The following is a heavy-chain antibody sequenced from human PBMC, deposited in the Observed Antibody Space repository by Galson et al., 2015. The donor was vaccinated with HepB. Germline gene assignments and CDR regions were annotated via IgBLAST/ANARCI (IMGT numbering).Heavy chain of an antibody. V-gene: IGHV1-69*10. CDR1: GGTFSSYA. J-gene: IGHJ4*02. D-gene: IGHD6-6*01. Sequence: SVKVSCKASGGTFSSYAIFWVRQAPGQGLEWMGGLIPMYDIGNYAQKFQDRVTITADKSTSTAYMELSSLRSDDTAMYYCARAWEEYTSSSGLSLWGQGTLVTVS. CDR3: ARAWEEYTSSSGLSL. CDR2: LIPMYDIG.